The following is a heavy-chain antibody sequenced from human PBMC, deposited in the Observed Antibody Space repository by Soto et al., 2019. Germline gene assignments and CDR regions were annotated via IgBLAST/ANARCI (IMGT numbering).Heavy chain of an antibody. CDR1: VYTFTCYY. Sequence: XSVKVSCKASVYTFTCYYMHWVRQAPGQGLEWMGWINPNSGGTNYAQKFQGRVTMTRDTSISTAYMELSRLRSDDTAVYYCARVRGYSYGLTKVYYYGMDVWGQGTTVTVSS. D-gene: IGHD5-18*01. V-gene: IGHV1-2*02. CDR2: INPNSGGT. J-gene: IGHJ6*02. CDR3: ARVRGYSYGLTKVYYYGMDV.